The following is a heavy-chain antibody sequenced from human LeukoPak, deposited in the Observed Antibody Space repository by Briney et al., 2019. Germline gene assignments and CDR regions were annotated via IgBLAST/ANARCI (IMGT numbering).Heavy chain of an antibody. CDR3: ARGPPNWGFDF. Sequence: PGASVKVSCKASGYTFTSYGINWVRHATGQGLEWMGWMSPNSGDTGYAQKFQGRVTMTRDTSISTAFMELTSLRSEDTAVYYCARGPPNWGFDFWGQGALVTVSS. J-gene: IGHJ4*02. V-gene: IGHV1-8*02. CDR2: MSPNSGDT. CDR1: GYTFTSYG. D-gene: IGHD7-27*01.